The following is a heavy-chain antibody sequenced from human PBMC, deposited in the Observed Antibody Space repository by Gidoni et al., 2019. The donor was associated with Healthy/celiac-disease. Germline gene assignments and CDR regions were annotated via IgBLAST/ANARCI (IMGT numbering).Heavy chain of an antibody. CDR3: AKDPEAVEMAVD. CDR1: GFTFSSYA. V-gene: IGHV3-23*01. CDR2: ISGRGGST. J-gene: IGHJ4*02. D-gene: IGHD6-19*01. Sequence: EVQLLESGGGLVQPGGSLRLSCAASGFTFSSYAMTWGRQAPGEGLEWVSAISGRGGSTYYADSVKGRFTISRDNSKNTLYLQMNSLRAEDTAVYYCAKDPEAVEMAVDWGQGTLVTVSS.